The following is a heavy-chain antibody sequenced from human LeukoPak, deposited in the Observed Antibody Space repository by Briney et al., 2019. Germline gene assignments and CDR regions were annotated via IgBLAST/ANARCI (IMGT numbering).Heavy chain of an antibody. D-gene: IGHD3-10*01. V-gene: IGHV3-23*01. J-gene: IGHJ5*02. CDR2: ISGSGGST. CDR3: AKPGDLWFGELFTTNWFDP. Sequence: GGSLRLSCAASGFTFSSYAMSWVRQAPGKGLEWVSAISGSGGSTYYADSVKGRFTISRDNSKNTLYLQMNSLRAEDTAVYYCAKPGDLWFGELFTTNWFDPWGQGTLVTVSS. CDR1: GFTFSSYA.